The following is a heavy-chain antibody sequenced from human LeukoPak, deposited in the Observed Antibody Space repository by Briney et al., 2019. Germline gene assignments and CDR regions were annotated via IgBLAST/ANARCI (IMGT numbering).Heavy chain of an antibody. CDR3: ARDYSRATVNFDY. D-gene: IGHD5-12*01. Sequence: GGSLRLSCAASGFTFSSYTMNWVRQPPGKGLEWVSNIGTSSTTIYYADSVKGRFTISRDNAKNSLYLQMNSLRADDTAVYYCARDYSRATVNFDYWGQGTLVTVSS. CDR2: IGTSSTTI. V-gene: IGHV3-48*01. J-gene: IGHJ4*02. CDR1: GFTFSSYT.